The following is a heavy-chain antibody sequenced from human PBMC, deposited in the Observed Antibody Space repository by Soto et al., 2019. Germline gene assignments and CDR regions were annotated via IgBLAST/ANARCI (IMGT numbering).Heavy chain of an antibody. CDR1: GGTFSSYA. Sequence: SVKVSCKASGGTFSSYAISWVRQAPGQGLEWMGGIIPIFGTANYAQKFQGRVTITADESTSTAYMELSSLRSEDTAVYYCARGGYDILTGYYYYYHGMDVWGQGTTVTVSS. V-gene: IGHV1-69*13. CDR2: IIPIFGTA. J-gene: IGHJ6*02. D-gene: IGHD3-9*01. CDR3: ARGGYDILTGYYYYYHGMDV.